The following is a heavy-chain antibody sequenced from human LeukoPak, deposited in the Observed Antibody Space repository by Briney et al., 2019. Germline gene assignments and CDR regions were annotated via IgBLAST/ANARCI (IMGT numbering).Heavy chain of an antibody. V-gene: IGHV3-21*01. CDR1: GFTFSSHS. CDR2: ISSSSSYI. J-gene: IGHJ4*02. Sequence: GGSLRLSCAASGFTFSSHSMNWVRQAPGKGLEWVSSISSSSSYIYYADSVKGRFTISRDNAKNSLYLQMNSLRAEDTAVYYCARYYTWYSYGFDYWGQGTLVTVSS. D-gene: IGHD5-18*01. CDR3: ARYYTWYSYGFDY.